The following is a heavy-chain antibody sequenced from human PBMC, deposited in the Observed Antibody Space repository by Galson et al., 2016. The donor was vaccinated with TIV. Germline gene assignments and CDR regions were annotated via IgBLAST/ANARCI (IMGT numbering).Heavy chain of an antibody. CDR2: INLKSGGI. Sequence: SVKVSCKASGDTFSDYFLSWVRQAPGQGLEWMGWINLKSGGINYAQKFQGRITMTRDTSIRTAYLELRRLRPDDTAVYYCARDQGGLGRWFDPWGQGTLVTVSS. J-gene: IGHJ5*02. D-gene: IGHD3-16*01. CDR1: GDTFSDYF. V-gene: IGHV1-2*02. CDR3: ARDQGGLGRWFDP.